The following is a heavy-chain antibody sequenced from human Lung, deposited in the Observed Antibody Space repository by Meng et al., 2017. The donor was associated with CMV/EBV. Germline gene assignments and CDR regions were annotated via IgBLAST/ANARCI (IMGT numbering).Heavy chain of an antibody. Sequence: GSLRLSCSVSGSSIRPGYYWAWVRQPPGKGLEWIGSIFHSGTTYYNPSLKRRVTVSVDTSSSQFFLRLSSVTATDTAVYYCARVKGTTGPAYYFDYWGRGTXVTVSS. D-gene: IGHD4-11*01. V-gene: IGHV4-38-2*02. CDR2: IFHSGTT. CDR3: ARVKGTTGPAYYFDY. J-gene: IGHJ4*02. CDR1: GSSIRPGYY.